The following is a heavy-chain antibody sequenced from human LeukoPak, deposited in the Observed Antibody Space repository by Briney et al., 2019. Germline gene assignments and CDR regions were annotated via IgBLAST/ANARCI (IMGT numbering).Heavy chain of an antibody. V-gene: IGHV4-34*01. CDR1: GVSVNDYY. CDR3: TRMTAGHDY. D-gene: IGHD2-21*02. Sequence: SETLSLTCAVSGVSVNDYYWSWVRQTPGKGLEWIGEINHSGYTNDSPSLKSRVTLSIDTSRKQFSLNLRSVTVADTGIYYCTRMTAGHDYWGQGTLVTVSS. J-gene: IGHJ4*02. CDR2: INHSGYT.